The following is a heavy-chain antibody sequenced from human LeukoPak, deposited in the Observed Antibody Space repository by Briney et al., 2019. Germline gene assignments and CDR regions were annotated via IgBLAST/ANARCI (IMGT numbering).Heavy chain of an antibody. CDR3: ASAMVEEPGY. J-gene: IGHJ4*02. V-gene: IGHV3-21*01. CDR2: ISSSSSYI. CDR1: GFTFSSYS. Sequence: GGSLRLSCAASGFTFSSYSMTWVRQAPGKGLEWVSSISSSSSYIYYADSVKGRFTISRDNAKNSLYLQMNSLRAEDTAVCYCASAMVEEPGYWGQGTLVTVSS. D-gene: IGHD4/OR15-4a*01.